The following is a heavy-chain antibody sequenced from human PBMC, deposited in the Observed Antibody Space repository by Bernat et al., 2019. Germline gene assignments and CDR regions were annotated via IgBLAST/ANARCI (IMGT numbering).Heavy chain of an antibody. CDR3: ARTSRYCSGGSCYGDAFDI. V-gene: IGHV2-70*15. J-gene: IGHJ3*02. CDR1: GFSLSTSGMC. CDR2: MDWDDEK. D-gene: IGHD2-15*01. Sequence: QVTLRESGPALVKPTQTLTLTCTFSGFSLSTSGMCVSWIRQPPGKALEWLARMDWDDEKYYSTSLKTRLTISKDTSKNQVVLTMTNMDPVDTATYYCARTSRYCSGGSCYGDAFDIWGQGTMVTVSS.